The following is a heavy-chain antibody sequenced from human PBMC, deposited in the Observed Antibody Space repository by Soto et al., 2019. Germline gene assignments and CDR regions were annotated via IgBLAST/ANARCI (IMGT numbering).Heavy chain of an antibody. Sequence: SETLSLTCFVSGYFIGAGGYYCSWIRHHPGKGLEWIGSFYSSGSIIYNPSLRSRVSISGDMSTNQFSMSLTSVTAADTARYYCARMYSSGSGWFHPWGQGTLVTVSS. J-gene: IGHJ5*02. V-gene: IGHV4-31*02. CDR3: ARMYSSGSGWFHP. CDR1: GYFIGAGGYY. CDR2: FYSSGSI. D-gene: IGHD6-19*01.